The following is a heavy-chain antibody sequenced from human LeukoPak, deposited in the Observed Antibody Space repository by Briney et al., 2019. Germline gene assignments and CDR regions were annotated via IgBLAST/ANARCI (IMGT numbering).Heavy chain of an antibody. V-gene: IGHV3-7*01. J-gene: IGHJ4*02. CDR3: ARDRANSGSYYFDY. D-gene: IGHD1-26*01. CDR1: GFTFSTYG. Sequence: GGSLRLSCAASGFTFSTYGMSWVRQAPGKGLEWVANIKQDGSEKYYVDSVKGRFTISRDSAKNSLYLQMNSLRAEDTAVYYCARDRANSGSYYFDYWGQGTLVTVSS. CDR2: IKQDGSEK.